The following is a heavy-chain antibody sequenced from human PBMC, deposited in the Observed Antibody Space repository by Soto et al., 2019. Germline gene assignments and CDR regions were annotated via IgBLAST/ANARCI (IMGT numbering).Heavy chain of an antibody. Sequence: EVQVLESGGGLAQPGRSLRLSCAVSGLSFSSYAMTWVRQSPGKGLEWVSSISRSGNSTYSADSVRGRFTISRDNSKNKLDLQMNRPRAEDTGGYYCAKDAKILDWLPTSYYFDFWGQGTLVTVSS. CDR2: ISRSGNST. D-gene: IGHD3-9*01. J-gene: IGHJ4*02. V-gene: IGHV3-23*01. CDR3: AKDAKILDWLPTSYYFDF. CDR1: GLSFSSYA.